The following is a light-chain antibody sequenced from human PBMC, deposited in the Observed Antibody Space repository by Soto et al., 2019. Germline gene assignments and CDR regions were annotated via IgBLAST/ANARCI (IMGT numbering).Light chain of an antibody. J-gene: IGLJ1*01. Sequence: QSALTQPASVSGSPGQSITISCTGTSSDVGGYNYVSWYQQHPGKAPQLMIYDVSNRPSGVSNRFSGSKSGNTASLTISGLQAEDEADYYCSSYISSSIDYVFGTGTKLTVL. CDR1: SSDVGGYNY. CDR3: SSYISSSIDYV. V-gene: IGLV2-14*01. CDR2: DVS.